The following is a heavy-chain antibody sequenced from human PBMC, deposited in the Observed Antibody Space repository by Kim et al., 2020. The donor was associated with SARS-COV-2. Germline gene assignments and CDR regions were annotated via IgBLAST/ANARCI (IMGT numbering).Heavy chain of an antibody. J-gene: IGHJ4*02. CDR3: ARAIVYSGYDFDY. Sequence: YTPSLKSRVTIAVDTSKNQFSLKLSSVTAADTAVYYWARAIVYSGYDFDYWGQGTLVTVSS. V-gene: IGHV4-31*02. D-gene: IGHD5-12*01.